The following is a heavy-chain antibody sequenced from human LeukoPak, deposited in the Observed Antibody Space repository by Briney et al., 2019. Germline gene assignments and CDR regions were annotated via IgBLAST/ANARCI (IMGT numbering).Heavy chain of an antibody. Sequence: SETLSLTCTVSGGSISGDYWSWIRQPAGKGLEWIGRIYSSGRTDYNPSLKSRVTMSVDTSKNQFPLKLNSVTAADTAVHYCARLTGRTAADYWGQGTLVTVSS. CDR2: IYSSGRT. CDR1: GGSISGDY. CDR3: ARLTGRTAADY. J-gene: IGHJ4*02. V-gene: IGHV4-4*07. D-gene: IGHD2-2*01.